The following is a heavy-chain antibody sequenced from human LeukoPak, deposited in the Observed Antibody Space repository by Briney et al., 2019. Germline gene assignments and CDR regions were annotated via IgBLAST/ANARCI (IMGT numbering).Heavy chain of an antibody. J-gene: IGHJ4*02. CDR1: GYTLTSYG. V-gene: IGHV1-18*01. D-gene: IGHD3-22*01. CDR2: ISAYNGNT. Sequence: ASVKVSCKASGYTLTSYGISWVRQAPGQGLEWMGWISAYNGNTNYAQKLQGRVTMTTDTSTSTAYMELRSLRSDDTAVYYCARDYYDSSGYYRGGDYFDYWGQGTLVTVSS. CDR3: ARDYYDSSGYYRGGDYFDY.